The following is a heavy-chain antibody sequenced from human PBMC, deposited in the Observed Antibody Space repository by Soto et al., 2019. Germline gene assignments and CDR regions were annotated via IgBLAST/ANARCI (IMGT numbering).Heavy chain of an antibody. D-gene: IGHD3-3*01. CDR1: GFTFKNYC. J-gene: IGHJ5*02. V-gene: IGHV3-30*18. CDR2: LSYDGSEK. Sequence: GGSLRLSGVVSGFTFKNYCIHWVRQAPGKGLEWVSVLSYDGSEKDYAASVRGRFTISRDNSKNTLYLQMNSLRNEDTAIYYCAKFTRGNYEPSLGQGTLLTVSS. CDR3: AKFTRGNYEPS.